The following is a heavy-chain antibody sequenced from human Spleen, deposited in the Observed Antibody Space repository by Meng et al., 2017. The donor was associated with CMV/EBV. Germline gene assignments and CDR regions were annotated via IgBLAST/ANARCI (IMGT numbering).Heavy chain of an antibody. J-gene: IGHJ4*02. CDR1: GCSISIYY. D-gene: IGHD6-6*01. CDR3: ARGGSSSAVDY. V-gene: IGHV4-4*07. Sequence: LQGSAHGLLKPSGTLPLTCTVSGCSISIYYWSWIRQPAGKGLEWIGRIYTSGSTNYNPSLKSRVTMSVDTSKNQFSLKLSSVTAADTAVYYCARGGSSSAVDYWGQGTLVTVSS. CDR2: IYTSGST.